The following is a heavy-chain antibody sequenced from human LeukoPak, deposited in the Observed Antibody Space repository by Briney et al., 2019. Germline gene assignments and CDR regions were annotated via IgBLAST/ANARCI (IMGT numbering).Heavy chain of an antibody. CDR3: AAHITMVRGIDAFDI. J-gene: IGHJ3*02. CDR1: GFTFSSYA. V-gene: IGHV3-23*01. Sequence: GGSLRLSCAASGFTFSSYAMSWLRQTPGKGLQWVSTFSSSGGSTYYADSVKGRFTISRHNSKNTLYLQMNSLRAEDTAVYYCAAHITMVRGIDAFDIWGQGTMVTVSS. D-gene: IGHD3-10*01. CDR2: FSSSGGST.